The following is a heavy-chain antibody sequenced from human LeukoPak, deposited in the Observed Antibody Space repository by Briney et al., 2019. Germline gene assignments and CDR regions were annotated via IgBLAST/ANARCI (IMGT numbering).Heavy chain of an antibody. CDR3: AKSGGSYYSTLDS. CDR2: FSSDGSTK. D-gene: IGHD1-26*01. Sequence: TGGSLRLSCAASGFTFSTYGMHWVRQAPGKGLEWVALFSSDGSTKYYADSVKGRFTISRDTSKNTLYLQMNSLRAEDTAVYYCAKSGGSYYSTLDSWGQGTLVTVSS. J-gene: IGHJ4*02. CDR1: GFTFSTYG. V-gene: IGHV3-30*18.